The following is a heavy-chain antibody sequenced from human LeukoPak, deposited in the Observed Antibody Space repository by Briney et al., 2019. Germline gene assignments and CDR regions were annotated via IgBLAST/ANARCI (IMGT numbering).Heavy chain of an antibody. CDR2: IPYDGSNK. CDR3: AKSDGSSSLFDY. V-gene: IGHV3-30*18. D-gene: IGHD6-6*01. CDR1: GFTFSSYG. J-gene: IGHJ4*02. Sequence: GRSLRLSCAASGFTFSSYGMHWVRQAPGKGLEWVAVIPYDGSNKYYADSVKGRFTISRDNSKNTLYLQMNSLRAEDTAVYYCAKSDGSSSLFDYWGQGTLVTVSS.